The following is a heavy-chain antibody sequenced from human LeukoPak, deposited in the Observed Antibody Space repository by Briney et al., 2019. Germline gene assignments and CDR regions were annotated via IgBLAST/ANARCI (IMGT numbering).Heavy chain of an antibody. CDR1: GGSITTYY. CDR3: ARGSGWLPDW. D-gene: IGHD6-19*01. CDR2: IYDSGNT. Sequence: SVTLSLTCTVSGGSITTYYWSWIRQPPGLGLEWIGHIYDSGNTNYNPSVKGRVTISADTSKNEFSLQLTSVTAADTAVYYCARGSGWLPDWWGQGTLVTVSS. V-gene: IGHV4-59*01. J-gene: IGHJ4*02.